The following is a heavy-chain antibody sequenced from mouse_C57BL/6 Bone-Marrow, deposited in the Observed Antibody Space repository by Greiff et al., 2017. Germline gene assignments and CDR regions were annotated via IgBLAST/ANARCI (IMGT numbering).Heavy chain of an antibody. Sequence: QVQLQQSGAELVRPGASVTLSCKASGYTFTDYEMHWVKQTPVHGLEWIGAIDPETGGTAYNEKFKGKAILTADKSSSTAYMELRSLTSEDSAVYYCTRSANWYYYAMDYWGQGTSVTVSS. J-gene: IGHJ4*01. CDR1: GYTFTDYE. CDR2: IDPETGGT. CDR3: TRSANWYYYAMDY. D-gene: IGHD4-1*01. V-gene: IGHV1-15*01.